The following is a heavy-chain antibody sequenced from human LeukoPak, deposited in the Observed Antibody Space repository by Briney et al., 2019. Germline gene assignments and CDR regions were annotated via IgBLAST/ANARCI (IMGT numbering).Heavy chain of an antibody. V-gene: IGHV1-2*02. CDR1: GYTFTGYY. J-gene: IGHJ4*02. Sequence: GASVKVSCKASGYTFTGYYVHWVRQAPGQGLEWMGWINPNSGGTNYAQKFQGRVTMTRDTSISTAYMELSRLRSDDTAVYYCARVRIQLWLRAFFDYWGQGTLVTVSS. D-gene: IGHD5-18*01. CDR3: ARVRIQLWLRAFFDY. CDR2: INPNSGGT.